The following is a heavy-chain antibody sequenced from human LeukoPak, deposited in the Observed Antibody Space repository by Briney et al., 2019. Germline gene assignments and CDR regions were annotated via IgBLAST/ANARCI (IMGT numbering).Heavy chain of an antibody. J-gene: IGHJ4*02. Sequence: SETLSLTCTVSGDSISRYYWGWIRQAPGKGLESFGFISYSGYASYNPSLKSRVTLSRDTSKNQFSLRLSSVTAADTAVYFCARGQNDYGGMVFDYWGQGILVTVSS. CDR3: ARGQNDYGGMVFDY. CDR1: GDSISRYY. D-gene: IGHD4/OR15-4a*01. V-gene: IGHV4-59*01. CDR2: ISYSGYA.